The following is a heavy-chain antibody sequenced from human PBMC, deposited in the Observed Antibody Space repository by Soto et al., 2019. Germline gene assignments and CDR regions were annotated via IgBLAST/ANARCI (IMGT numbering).Heavy chain of an antibody. CDR2: IYHSGST. Sequence: SETLSLTCAVSGYSISSCYYWGWIRQPPGKGLEWIGSIYHSGSTYYNPSLKSRVTISVDTSKNQFSLKLSSVTAADTAVYYCARVEGYDFWSGYYPGGMDVWGQGTTVTVSS. V-gene: IGHV4-38-2*01. CDR1: GYSISSCYY. D-gene: IGHD3-3*01. CDR3: ARVEGYDFWSGYYPGGMDV. J-gene: IGHJ6*02.